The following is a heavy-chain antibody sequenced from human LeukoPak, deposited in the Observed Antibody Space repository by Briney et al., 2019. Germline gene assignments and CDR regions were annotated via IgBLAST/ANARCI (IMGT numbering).Heavy chain of an antibody. D-gene: IGHD5-12*01. CDR2: ISYDGSNK. Sequence: PGRSLRLSCAASGFTFSSYAMHWVRQAPGKGLEWVAVISYDGSNKYYADSVKGRFTISRDNSKNTLYLQMNSLRAEDTAVCYCASPPSVALYYWDQGTLVTVSS. CDR1: GFTFSSYA. J-gene: IGHJ4*02. V-gene: IGHV3-30*04. CDR3: ASPPSVALYY.